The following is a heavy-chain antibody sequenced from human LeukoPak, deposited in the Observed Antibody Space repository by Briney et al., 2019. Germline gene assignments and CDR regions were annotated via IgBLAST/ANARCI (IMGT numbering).Heavy chain of an antibody. CDR1: GFTFSGYW. CDR3: AREYEAPFDY. Sequence: GGSLRLSCAASGFTFSGYWMSWVRQAPGKGLEWVANIHQDGSEKYYVDSVKGRFTISRDNAKNSLYLQMNSLRAEDTAVYYCAREYEAPFDYWGQGTLVTVSS. D-gene: IGHD3-16*01. J-gene: IGHJ4*02. V-gene: IGHV3-7*01. CDR2: IHQDGSEK.